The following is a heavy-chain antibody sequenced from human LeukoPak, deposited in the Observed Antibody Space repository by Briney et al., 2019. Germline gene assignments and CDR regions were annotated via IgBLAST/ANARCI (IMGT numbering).Heavy chain of an antibody. V-gene: IGHV3-23*01. CDR2: ITGSGGST. D-gene: IGHD3-10*01. Sequence: GGSLRPSCAASGFTFSSYVMSWVRQAPGKGLEWVSLITGSGGSTFYADSVKGRFTISRDNSKNTLYLQMNIVRAEDTAVYYCAKGLSVVRGVIYYGMDVWGKGTTVTVSS. CDR3: AKGLSVVRGVIYYGMDV. CDR1: GFTFSSYV. J-gene: IGHJ6*04.